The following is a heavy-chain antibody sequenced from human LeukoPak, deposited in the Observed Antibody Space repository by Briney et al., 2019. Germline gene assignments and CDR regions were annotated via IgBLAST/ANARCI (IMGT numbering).Heavy chain of an antibody. J-gene: IGHJ4*02. CDR2: ISYDGSNK. CDR3: ARSRWLVQPYFDY. CDR1: GFTFSSYA. Sequence: PGGSLRLSCAASGFTFSSYAMHWVRQAPGKGLEWVAVISYDGSNKYYADSVKGRFTISRDNSKNTLYLQMNSLRAEDTAVYYCARSRWLVQPYFDYWGQGTLVTVSS. V-gene: IGHV3-30*04. D-gene: IGHD6-19*01.